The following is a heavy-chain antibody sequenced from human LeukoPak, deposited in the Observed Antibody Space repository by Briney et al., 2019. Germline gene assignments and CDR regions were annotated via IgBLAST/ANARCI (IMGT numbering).Heavy chain of an antibody. J-gene: IGHJ4*02. V-gene: IGHV3-11*01. CDR1: GFTFTNYY. Sequence: GGSLRLSCAASGFTFTNYYMTWIRQAPGRGLEWVSYISTTGNTIYYADSVKGRFTISRDNAKNSLYLQMNSLRVEDTAVYYCARDAGPYYFDYWGQGTLVTVSS. CDR2: ISTTGNTI. CDR3: ARDAGPYYFDY.